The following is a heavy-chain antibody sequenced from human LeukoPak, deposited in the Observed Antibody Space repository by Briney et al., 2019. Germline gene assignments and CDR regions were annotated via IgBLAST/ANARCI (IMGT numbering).Heavy chain of an antibody. CDR2: IYYSGST. J-gene: IGHJ4*02. Sequence: SETLSLTCRVSGGSISNYYWSWIRQPPGKGLEWIGYIYYSGSTNYNPSLKSRVTISVDTSKNQFSLKLTSVTAADTAVYYCARSYSGSYYRTFDYWGQETLVTVSS. D-gene: IGHD3-10*01. CDR1: GGSISNYY. CDR3: ARSYSGSYYRTFDY. V-gene: IGHV4-59*01.